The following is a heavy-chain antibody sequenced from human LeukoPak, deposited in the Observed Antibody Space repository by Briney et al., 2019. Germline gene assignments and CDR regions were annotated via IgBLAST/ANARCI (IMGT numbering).Heavy chain of an antibody. CDR3: ARPGFGGAFDI. D-gene: IGHD3-16*01. CDR2: IYHSGST. Sequence: SETLSLTCAVSGGSISSGNWWSWVRQPSGKGLEWIEEIYHSGSTNYNPSLKSRVTISVDRSKNHFSLKLSSVTAADTAVYYCARPGFGGAFDIWGQGTMVTVYS. V-gene: IGHV4-4*02. CDR1: GGSISSGNW. J-gene: IGHJ3*02.